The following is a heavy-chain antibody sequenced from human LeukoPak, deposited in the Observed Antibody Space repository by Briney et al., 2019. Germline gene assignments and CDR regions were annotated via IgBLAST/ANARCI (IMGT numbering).Heavy chain of an antibody. CDR3: ARENTIYCSGGSCYSSSPADY. Sequence: ASVKVSCKASGRTFSSYAISWVRQAPGQGLEWMGRIIPIFGTANYAQKFQGRVTITTDESTSTAYMELSSLRSEDTAVYYCARENTIYCSGGSCYSSSPADYWGQGTLVTVSS. D-gene: IGHD2-15*01. J-gene: IGHJ4*02. V-gene: IGHV1-69*05. CDR2: IIPIFGTA. CDR1: GRTFSSYA.